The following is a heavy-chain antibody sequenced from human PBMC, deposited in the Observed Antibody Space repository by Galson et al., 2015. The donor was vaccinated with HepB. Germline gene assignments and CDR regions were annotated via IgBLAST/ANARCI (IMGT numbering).Heavy chain of an antibody. CDR1: GFTFDDYT. CDR2: ISWDGGST. V-gene: IGHV3-43*01. D-gene: IGHD3-16*02. J-gene: IGHJ3*02. Sequence: SLRLSCAASGFTFDDYTMHWVRQAPGKGLEWVSLISWDGGSTYYADSVKGRFTISRDNSKNSLYLQMNSLRTEDTALYYCAKEGVLSAALDIWGQGTMVTVSS. CDR3: AKEGVLSAALDI.